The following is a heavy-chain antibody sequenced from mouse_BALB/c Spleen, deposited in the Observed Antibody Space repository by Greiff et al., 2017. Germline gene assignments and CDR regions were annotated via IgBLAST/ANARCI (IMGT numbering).Heavy chain of an antibody. J-gene: IGHJ1*01. CDR1: GYAFSSSW. Sequence: VQLQESGPELVKPGASVKISCKASGYAFSSSWMNWVKQRPGQGLEWIGRIYPGDGDTNYNGKFKGKATLTADKSSSTAYMQLSSLTSVDSAVYFCATNWDIWYFDVWGAGTTVTVSS. V-gene: IGHV1-82*01. CDR3: ATNWDIWYFDV. CDR2: IYPGDGDT. D-gene: IGHD4-1*02.